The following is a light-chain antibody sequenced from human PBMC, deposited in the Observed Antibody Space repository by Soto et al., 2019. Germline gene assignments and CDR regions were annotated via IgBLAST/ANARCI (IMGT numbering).Light chain of an antibody. Sequence: DIQMTQSPSSLSASVGDRVTITCRASQDISNYLNWYQQRPGKAPKLLLYDASNLERGVPSRFSGPRSGTNFTFAITSRQPEGVATYYCQQSESPPTTFVQGTRLEI. J-gene: IGKJ5*01. V-gene: IGKV1-33*01. CDR1: QDISNY. CDR2: DAS. CDR3: QQSESPPTT.